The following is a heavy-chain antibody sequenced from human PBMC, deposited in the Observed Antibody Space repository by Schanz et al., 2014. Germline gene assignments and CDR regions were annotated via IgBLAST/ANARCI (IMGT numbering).Heavy chain of an antibody. CDR3: ARKVVATIGGYYDN. D-gene: IGHD5-12*01. CDR1: GFSFTTYA. V-gene: IGHV3-23*01. Sequence: EVQLLESGGGLVQPGGSLRLSCASSGFSFTTYAMSWVRQARGKGLEWVSAMNESHSTIYYADSVRGRFTISRDNAENTLFLQMNSLRAEDTAVYYCARKVVATIGGYYDNWGQGTLVIVSS. J-gene: IGHJ4*02. CDR2: MNESHSTI.